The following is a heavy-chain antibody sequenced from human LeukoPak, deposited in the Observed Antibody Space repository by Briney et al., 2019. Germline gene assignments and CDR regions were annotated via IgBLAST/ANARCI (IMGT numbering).Heavy chain of an antibody. Sequence: GSLRRSCTASGFTFGDYAMSWIRQAPGKGLEWVGFIRSKAYGETAGYAASVKGRFTISRDDSKAIAYLQMNSLKTEDTAVYHCTRDRGAYNLYDYWGQGTLVTVSS. D-gene: IGHD1-1*01. CDR3: TRDRGAYNLYDY. CDR2: IRSKAYGETA. J-gene: IGHJ4*02. V-gene: IGHV3-49*03. CDR1: GFTFGDYA.